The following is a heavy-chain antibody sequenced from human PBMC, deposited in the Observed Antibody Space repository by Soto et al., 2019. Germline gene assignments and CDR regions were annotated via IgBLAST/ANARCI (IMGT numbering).Heavy chain of an antibody. CDR3: ATNKFSSSWHYWFDP. V-gene: IGHV1-24*01. CDR1: GYTLTELS. Sequence: WASVKVSCKVSGYTLTELSMHWVRQAPGKGLEWMGGFDPEDGETIYAQKFQGRVTMTEDTSTDTAYMELSSLRSEDTAVYYCATNKFSSSWHYWFDPWGQGTLVTVSS. CDR2: FDPEDGET. J-gene: IGHJ5*02. D-gene: IGHD6-13*01.